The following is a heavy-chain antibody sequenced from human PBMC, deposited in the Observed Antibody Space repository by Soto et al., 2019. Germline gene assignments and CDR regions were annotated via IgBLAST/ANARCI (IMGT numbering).Heavy chain of an antibody. CDR1: GFTFSSYA. J-gene: IGHJ4*02. Sequence: EVQLLESGGGSVQPGGSLRLSCAASGFTFSSYAMHWVRRPHGKGLEWVSSISGSGGTAYYADAVKGRFSISRDSLVNTLYLQMNSLRAEDTDVYYCAKGRGQNWSFDYWGQGTLVTVSP. D-gene: IGHD1-1*01. V-gene: IGHV3-23*01. CDR3: AKGRGQNWSFDY. CDR2: ISGSGGTA.